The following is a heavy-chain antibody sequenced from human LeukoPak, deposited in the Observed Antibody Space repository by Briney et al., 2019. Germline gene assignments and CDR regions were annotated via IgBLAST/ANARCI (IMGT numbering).Heavy chain of an antibody. D-gene: IGHD3-10*01. CDR1: GGTFSSYA. J-gene: IGHJ5*02. Sequence: SVKVSCKASGGTFSSYAISWVRQAPGQGLEWMGGIIPIFGTANYAQKFQGRVTITTDESTSTAYMELSSLRSEDTAVYYCARDSYAGVSWFDPWGQGTLVTVSS. CDR2: IIPIFGTA. CDR3: ARDSYAGVSWFDP. V-gene: IGHV1-69*05.